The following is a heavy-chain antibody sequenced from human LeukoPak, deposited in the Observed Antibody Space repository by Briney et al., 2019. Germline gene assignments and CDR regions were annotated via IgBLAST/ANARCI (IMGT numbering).Heavy chain of an antibody. Sequence: QTGGSLRLSCEASGFTFSNYAMHWVRQAPGKGLEWVAVAYFDGKSYFYAHLVEGRFTISRDNSKNTLNLQMSDLRVEDTALYYCARAGAVDRGLDVWGQGTTVTVSS. CDR1: GFTFSNYA. CDR3: ARAGAVDRGLDV. CDR2: AYFDGKSY. V-gene: IGHV3-33*01. D-gene: IGHD3-10*01. J-gene: IGHJ6*02.